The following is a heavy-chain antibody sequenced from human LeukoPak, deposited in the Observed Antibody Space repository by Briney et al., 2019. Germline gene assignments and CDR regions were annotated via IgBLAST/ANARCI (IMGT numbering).Heavy chain of an antibody. J-gene: IGHJ6*02. CDR1: GFTASSNY. CDR3: ARTTVTDLYYYYGMDV. D-gene: IGHD4-17*01. Sequence: GGSPRLSCAASGFTASSNYMSWVRQAPGKGLEWVSVIYSGGSTYYADSVKGRFTISRDNSKNTLYLQMNSLRAEDTAVYYCARTTVTDLYYYYGMDVWGQGTTVTVSS. V-gene: IGHV3-66*01. CDR2: IYSGGST.